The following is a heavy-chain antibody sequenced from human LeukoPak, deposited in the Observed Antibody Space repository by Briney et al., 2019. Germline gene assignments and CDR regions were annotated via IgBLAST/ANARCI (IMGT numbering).Heavy chain of an antibody. CDR3: ARSWHYAMDV. Sequence: GGSLRLSCAASGFTFSGYAMNWVRQAPGKGLEWVSYISSSSSSTNYADSVKGRFTISRDNAKNSLYLQMSSLRAEDTAVYYCARSWHYAMDVWGQGTTVTVSS. CDR1: GFTFSGYA. CDR2: ISSSSSST. V-gene: IGHV3-48*04. J-gene: IGHJ6*02.